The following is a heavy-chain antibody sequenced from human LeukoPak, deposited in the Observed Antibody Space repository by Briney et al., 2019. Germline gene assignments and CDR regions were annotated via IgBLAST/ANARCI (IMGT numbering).Heavy chain of an antibody. CDR1: GFTFSGYV. Sequence: GGSLRLPCAASGFTFSGYVMNWVRQAPGKGLEWVSVISGGGGSAYYADSVKGRFTISRDNSKNTLYLQMNSLRAEDTAVYYCAKGGKTLAGQFDYWGQGTLVTVSS. CDR2: ISGGGGSA. J-gene: IGHJ4*02. D-gene: IGHD6-19*01. CDR3: AKGGKTLAGQFDY. V-gene: IGHV3-23*01.